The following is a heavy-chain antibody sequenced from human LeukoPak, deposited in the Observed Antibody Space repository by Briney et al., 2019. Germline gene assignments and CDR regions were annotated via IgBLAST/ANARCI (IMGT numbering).Heavy chain of an antibody. Sequence: QSGGSLRLSCAASGFTVSNDYMTWVRQAPGKGLGWVSVIYSETSTHYADSVKGRFTISRDSSKNTLYLQMSSLRAEDTAVYYCASVLWSENAEYFQHWGQGTLVTVSS. V-gene: IGHV3-66*01. CDR1: GFTVSNDY. D-gene: IGHD3-3*01. CDR3: ASVLWSENAEYFQH. J-gene: IGHJ1*01. CDR2: IYSETST.